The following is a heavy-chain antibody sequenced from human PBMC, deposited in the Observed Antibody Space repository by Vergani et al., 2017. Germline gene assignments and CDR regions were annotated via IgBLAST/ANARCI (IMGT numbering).Heavy chain of an antibody. Sequence: QVQLVQSGAEVKKPGSSVKVSCKASGGTFSSYTISWVRQAPGQGLEWMGRIIPILGIANYAQKFQGRVTITADKSTSTAYMELSSLRSEDTAVYYCARVTVTTSFDYWGQGTLVIVSS. CDR1: GGTFSSYT. V-gene: IGHV1-69*02. J-gene: IGHJ4*02. D-gene: IGHD4-17*01. CDR2: IIPILGIA. CDR3: ARVTVTTSFDY.